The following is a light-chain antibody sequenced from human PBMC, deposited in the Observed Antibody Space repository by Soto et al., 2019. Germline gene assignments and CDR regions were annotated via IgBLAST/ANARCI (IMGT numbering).Light chain of an antibody. CDR2: WAS. J-gene: IGKJ2*01. Sequence: DIVMTQSPDSLAVSMGERATINCKSSQSVLYSSNNKDYLAWYQQKPGQPPKLLIYWASTQESGVPDRFSGSGSGPDFTLTISSLQAEDVAVYYCHQYYSTPHTFGQGTKLEIK. CDR1: QSVLYSSNNKDY. V-gene: IGKV4-1*01. CDR3: HQYYSTPHT.